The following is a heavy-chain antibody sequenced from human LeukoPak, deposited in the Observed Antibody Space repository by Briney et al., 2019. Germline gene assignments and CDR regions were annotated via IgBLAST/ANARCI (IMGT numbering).Heavy chain of an antibody. V-gene: IGHV3-13*01. D-gene: IGHD3-10*01. CDR3: AGGGYGSGSLLYGIDV. Sequence: PGGSLRLSCAAAGFTFSNYDMHWVRQATGKCLEWVSSIDAAGATYYPASVKGRFTISRENAKNSLYLQMNSLRVGDTAVYYCAGGGYGSGSLLYGIDVWGQGTTVTVSS. J-gene: IGHJ6*02. CDR1: GFTFSNYD. CDR2: IDAAGAT.